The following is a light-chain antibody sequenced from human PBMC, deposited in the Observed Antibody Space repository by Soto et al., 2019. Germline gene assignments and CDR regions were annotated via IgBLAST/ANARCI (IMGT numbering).Light chain of an antibody. J-gene: IGLJ2*01. Sequence: QSALTQPRSVSGSPGQSVTISCTGTSSDVGGYSYVSWYQQHPGRAPKIMNYDVTKRPSGVPDRFSGSKSGNTASLTISGLQADDEADYYCCSYAGSYTWVFGGGTKLTVL. CDR3: CSYAGSYTWV. V-gene: IGLV2-11*01. CDR1: SSDVGGYSY. CDR2: DVT.